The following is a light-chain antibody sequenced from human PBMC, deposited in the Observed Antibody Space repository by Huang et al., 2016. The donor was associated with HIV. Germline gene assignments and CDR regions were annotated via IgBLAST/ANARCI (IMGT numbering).Light chain of an antibody. J-gene: IGKJ5*01. CDR2: GAS. CDR1: QDISYF. CDR3: QQSYGNLIT. Sequence: DIQMTQSPSFLSASVGDRVTITCRASQDISYFLNWYQQKSDKAPKLLIYGASTLHSGVPSRFSGSGSGTDFTLTINNLQPEDFVTYFCQQSYGNLITFGQGSRVEIK. V-gene: IGKV1-39*01.